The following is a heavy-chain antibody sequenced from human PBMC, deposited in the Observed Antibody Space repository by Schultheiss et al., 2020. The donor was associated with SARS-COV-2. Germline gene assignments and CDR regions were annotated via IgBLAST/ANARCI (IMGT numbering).Heavy chain of an antibody. CDR1: GYTFTDYG. D-gene: IGHD2-21*01. J-gene: IGHJ4*02. V-gene: IGHV1-18*01. CDR3: ARDGRAYCGGGTCNVY. Sequence: ASVKVSCKSSGYTFTDYGVTWVRQAPGQGLEWMGWISGHNSIPYYAQKFQGRVTMTTDTSTNTAHMELWSLTSDDTAVYYCARDGRAYCGGGTCNVYWGQVALVTVSS. CDR2: ISGHNSIP.